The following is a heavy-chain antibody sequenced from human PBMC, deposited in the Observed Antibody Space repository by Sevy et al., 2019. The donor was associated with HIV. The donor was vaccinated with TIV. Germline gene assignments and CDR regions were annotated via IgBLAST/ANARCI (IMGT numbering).Heavy chain of an antibody. D-gene: IGHD4-17*01. CDR1: GFAFSSYT. V-gene: IGHV3-30*15. CDR3: AREGNYGHSWDAFDI. Sequence: GGCLRLSCAASGFAFSSYTVHWVRQAPDKGLEWVALISYDESIEYYADSVRGRFTSSLDTSESTLYLQMSSLRAEDTAVYYCAREGNYGHSWDAFDICGQGTLVTVSS. CDR2: ISYDESIE. J-gene: IGHJ3*02.